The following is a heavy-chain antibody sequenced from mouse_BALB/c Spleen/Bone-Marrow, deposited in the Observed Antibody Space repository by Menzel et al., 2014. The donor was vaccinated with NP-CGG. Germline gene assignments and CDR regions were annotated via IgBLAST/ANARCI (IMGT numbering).Heavy chain of an antibody. CDR2: IDPSNSET. CDR1: GYTFTSYW. CDR3: ARNYRYPRPYAMDY. Sequence: VQLQQSGPELVRPGASVKMSCKASGYTFTSYWMHWVKQRPGQGLEWIGMIDPSNSETRLNQKFKDKATLNVDKSSNTAYMQLSSLISEDSEVYDCARNYRYPRPYAMDYWGQGTSVTVSS. D-gene: IGHD2-14*01. J-gene: IGHJ4*01. V-gene: IGHV1S127*01.